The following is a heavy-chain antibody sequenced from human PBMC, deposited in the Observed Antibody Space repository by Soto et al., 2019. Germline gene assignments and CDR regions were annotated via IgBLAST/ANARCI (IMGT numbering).Heavy chain of an antibody. CDR1: GYTLTSYY. CDR2: INPSGGST. CDR3: ARDSVAVAGTRAFDI. D-gene: IGHD6-19*01. Sequence: ASVKVSCKASGYTLTSYYMHWVRQAPGQGLEWMGIINPSGGSTSYAQKFQGRVTMTRDTSTSTVYMELSSLRSEDTAVYYCARDSVAVAGTRAFDIWGQGTMVTVSS. V-gene: IGHV1-46*01. J-gene: IGHJ3*02.